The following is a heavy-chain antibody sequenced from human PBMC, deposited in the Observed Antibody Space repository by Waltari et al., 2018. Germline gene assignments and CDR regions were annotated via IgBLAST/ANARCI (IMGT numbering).Heavy chain of an antibody. Sequence: QVQLVQSGAEVKKPGASVKVSCKASGYTFTTSTMQWVSQAPGQRPEWKGWIIGGSGDTQYSKKFEGRITITRDTSASIDYLELSSLRSEDTAVYFCGREAREGRAPMAYFDYWGQGTLVTVSS. V-gene: IGHV1-3*01. CDR1: GYTFTTST. J-gene: IGHJ4*02. CDR3: GREAREGRAPMAYFDY. CDR2: IIGGSGDT. D-gene: IGHD3-10*01.